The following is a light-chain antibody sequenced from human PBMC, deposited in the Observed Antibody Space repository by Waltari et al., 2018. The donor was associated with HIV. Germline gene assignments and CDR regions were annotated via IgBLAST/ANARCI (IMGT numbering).Light chain of an antibody. CDR3: QQSYRTPWT. J-gene: IGKJ1*01. CDR2: AAS. V-gene: IGKV1-39*01. Sequence: DIQLTQSPSSLSASVGDRVTITCRASQSISSYLNWYQQKPGKAPKLLIYAASSLQSGVPSRFSGRGSGTDFNFTISSLQTEDFASYYCQQSYRTPWTFGQGTKVDIK. CDR1: QSISSY.